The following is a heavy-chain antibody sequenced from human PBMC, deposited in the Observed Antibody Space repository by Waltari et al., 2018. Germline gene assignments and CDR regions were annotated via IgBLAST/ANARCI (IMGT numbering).Heavy chain of an antibody. J-gene: IGHJ5*02. V-gene: IGHV4-39*07. Sequence: QLQLQESGPGLVKPSETLSLTCTVSGGSLISSSYYWGWSRQPPGKGLEWIGSIYYSGSTYYNPSLKSRVTISVDTSKNQFSLKLSSVTAADTAVYYCARERGLSGTGFDPWGQGTLVTVSS. CDR1: GGSLISSSYY. D-gene: IGHD3-16*02. CDR3: ARERGLSGTGFDP. CDR2: IYYSGST.